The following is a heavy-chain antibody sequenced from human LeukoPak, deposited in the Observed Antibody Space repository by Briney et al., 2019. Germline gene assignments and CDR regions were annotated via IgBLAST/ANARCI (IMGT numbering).Heavy chain of an antibody. CDR2: IWYDGSNK. CDR1: GFTFSSYG. J-gene: IGHJ3*02. D-gene: IGHD6-13*01. CDR3: AKDRIAAAGSGPGGPYDAFDI. V-gene: IGHV3-33*06. Sequence: GRSLRLSCAASGFTFSSYGMHWVRQAPGKGLEWVAVIWYDGSNKYYADSVKGRFTISRDNSKNTLYLQMNSLRAEDTAVYYCAKDRIAAAGSGPGGPYDAFDIWGQGTMVTVSS.